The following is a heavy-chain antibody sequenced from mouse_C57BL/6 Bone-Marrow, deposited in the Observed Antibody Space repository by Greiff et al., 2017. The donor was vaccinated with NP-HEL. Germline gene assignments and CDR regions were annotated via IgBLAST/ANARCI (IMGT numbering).Heavy chain of an antibody. CDR3: TRWLLQGFAY. V-gene: IGHV5-9-1*02. Sequence: EVKLMESGEGLVKPGGSLKLSCAASGFTFSSYAMSWVRQTPEKRLEWVAYISSGGDYIYYADTVKGRFTISRDNARNTLYLQMSSLKSEDTAMYYCTRWLLQGFAYWGQGTLVTVSA. CDR1: GFTFSSYA. CDR2: ISSGGDYI. J-gene: IGHJ3*01. D-gene: IGHD2-3*01.